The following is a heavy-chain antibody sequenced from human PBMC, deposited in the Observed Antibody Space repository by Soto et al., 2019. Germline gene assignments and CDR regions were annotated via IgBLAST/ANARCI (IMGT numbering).Heavy chain of an antibody. D-gene: IGHD3-9*01. CDR2: INPNSGGT. V-gene: IGHV1-2*04. Sequence: ASVKVSCKASGGTFTSYAISWVRQAPGQGLEWMGWINPNSGGTNYAQKFQGWVNMTRDTSISTAYMELSRLRSDDTAVYYCARAPFDWLLAEYYFDYWGQGTLVTVSS. CDR3: ARAPFDWLLAEYYFDY. CDR1: GGTFTSYA. J-gene: IGHJ4*02.